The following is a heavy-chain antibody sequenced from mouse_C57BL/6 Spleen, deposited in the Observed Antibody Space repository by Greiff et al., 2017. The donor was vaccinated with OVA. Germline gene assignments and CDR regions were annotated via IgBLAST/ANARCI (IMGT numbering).Heavy chain of an antibody. J-gene: IGHJ2*01. CDR3: AREGDSSCYEYYFDD. CDR2: IYPSDSET. D-gene: IGHD3-2*02. V-gene: IGHV1-61*01. CDR1: GYTFTSYW. Sequence: QVQLQQPGAELVRPGSSVKLSCKASGYTFTSYWMDWVKQRPGQGLEWIGNIYPSDSETHYNQKFKDKATLTVDKSSSTAYMQLSSLTSEDAAVYYCAREGDSSCYEYYFDDWGKGTTLTVSS.